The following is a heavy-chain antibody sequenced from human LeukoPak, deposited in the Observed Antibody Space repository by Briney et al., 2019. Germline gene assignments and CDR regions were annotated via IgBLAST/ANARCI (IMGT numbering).Heavy chain of an antibody. D-gene: IGHD3-22*01. CDR2: ITASGDTT. CDR1: GFTFSRYA. Sequence: PGGSLRLSCAASGFTFSRYAMSWVRQAPGKGLEWVSGITASGDTTHHIDSVKGRFTISRDNSKNTLFLQMNSLGVDDTALYYCARAYGDNGYFQLPNDYWGRGTLVTVSS. J-gene: IGHJ4*02. V-gene: IGHV3-23*01. CDR3: ARAYGDNGYFQLPNDY.